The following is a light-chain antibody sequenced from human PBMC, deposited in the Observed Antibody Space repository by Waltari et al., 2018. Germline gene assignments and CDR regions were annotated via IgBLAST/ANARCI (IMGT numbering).Light chain of an antibody. J-gene: IGKJ1*01. CDR3: QQSYSTLWT. CDR2: AAS. Sequence: DSQMTQSPSSLSASVGDRATITCRASQSISSYLNWYQQKPGKAPKLLIYAASSLQSGVPSRFSGSGSGTDFTFTISSLQPENFATYYCQQSYSTLWTFGQGTKVEIK. CDR1: QSISSY. V-gene: IGKV1-39*01.